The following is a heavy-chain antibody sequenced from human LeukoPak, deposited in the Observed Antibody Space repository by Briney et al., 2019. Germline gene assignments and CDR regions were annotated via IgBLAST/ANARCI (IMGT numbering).Heavy chain of an antibody. CDR3: ATDDYGDYGSSFQH. CDR1: GYTFTSYD. V-gene: IGHV1-8*01. Sequence: ASVKVSCKASGYTFTSYDINWVRQATGQGLEWMGWMNPNSGNTGYAQKFQGRVTITADKSTSTAYMELSSLRSEDTAVYYCATDDYGDYGSSFQHWGQGTLVTVSS. D-gene: IGHD4-17*01. CDR2: MNPNSGNT. J-gene: IGHJ1*01.